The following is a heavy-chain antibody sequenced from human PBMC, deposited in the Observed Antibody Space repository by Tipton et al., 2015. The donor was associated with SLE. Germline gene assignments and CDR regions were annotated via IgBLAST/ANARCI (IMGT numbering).Heavy chain of an antibody. CDR3: AREAAPDAFDI. V-gene: IGHV3-30*04. Sequence: SLRLSCAASGFALSGYAVHWVRQAPGKGLEWVAVISYDGSNTYYADSVKGRFTISRDNSKNTLYLQMNSLRAEDTAVYYCAREAAPDAFDIWGQGAMVTVSS. D-gene: IGHD6-25*01. J-gene: IGHJ3*02. CDR1: GFALSGYA. CDR2: ISYDGSNT.